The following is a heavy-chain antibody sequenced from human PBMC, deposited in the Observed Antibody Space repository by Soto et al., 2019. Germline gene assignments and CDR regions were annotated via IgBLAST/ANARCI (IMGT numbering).Heavy chain of an antibody. J-gene: IGHJ4*02. D-gene: IGHD3-10*01. Sequence: QVKLVESGGGVVQPGGSLRLSCAASGYSFRSYGMHWVRQAPGKGLEWVALIWYDGSNEYYADSVQGRFTMSRDNSETTVYLQMTSLSVEDTAIYYCARERGFVRGVVRYYLDYWGQGTLVTVSS. CDR3: ARERGFVRGVVRYYLDY. CDR1: GYSFRSYG. V-gene: IGHV3-33*01. CDR2: IWYDGSNE.